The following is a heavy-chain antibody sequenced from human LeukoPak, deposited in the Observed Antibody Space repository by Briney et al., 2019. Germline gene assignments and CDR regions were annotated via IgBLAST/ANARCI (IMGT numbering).Heavy chain of an antibody. Sequence: GGSLRLSCAASGFTFTSYSMNWVRQAPGKGLEWVSYIRSSSSSIYYADSVKGRFTISRDNSKNTLYLQMNSLRAEDTAVYYCAKDGYSSSWFLFDYWGQGTLVTVSS. CDR2: IRSSSSSI. CDR3: AKDGYSSSWFLFDY. CDR1: GFTFTSYS. V-gene: IGHV3-48*01. D-gene: IGHD6-13*01. J-gene: IGHJ4*02.